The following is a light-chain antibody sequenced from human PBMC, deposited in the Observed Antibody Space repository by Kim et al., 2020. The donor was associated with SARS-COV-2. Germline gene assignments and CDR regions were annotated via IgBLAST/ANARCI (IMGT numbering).Light chain of an antibody. V-gene: IGKV3-20*01. CDR3: QQYGSLWT. CDR2: GAS. Sequence: LSPGESATRSGRARQSVSSSYVALYQQKPGQAPRLLIYGASSRATGIPDRFSGSGSGTDFPLTISRLEPEDFAVYYCQQYGSLWTFGRGTKVDIK. CDR1: QSVSSSY. J-gene: IGKJ1*01.